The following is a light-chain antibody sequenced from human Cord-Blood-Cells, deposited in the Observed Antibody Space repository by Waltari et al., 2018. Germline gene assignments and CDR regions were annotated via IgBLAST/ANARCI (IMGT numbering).Light chain of an antibody. CDR1: QSISSW. J-gene: IGKJ1*01. V-gene: IGKV1-5*03. CDR3: QQYNSYST. Sequence: DIQMTQSPSTLSASVGDRVTIPCRASQSISSWLVWYQQKPGKAPKLLIYKASSLESGVPSRFSGSGSGTEFTLTISSLQPDDFATYYCQQYNSYSTFGQGTKVEIK. CDR2: KAS.